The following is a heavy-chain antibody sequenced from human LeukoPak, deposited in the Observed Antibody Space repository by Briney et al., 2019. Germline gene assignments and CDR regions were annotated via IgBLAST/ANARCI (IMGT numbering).Heavy chain of an antibody. V-gene: IGHV4-34*01. J-gene: IGHJ4*02. CDR3: ARAQIWGSYRHRNFFDY. Sequence: SETLSLTCAVYGGSFSGYYWSWIRQPPGKGLECIGEINHSGSTNYNPSLKSRVTISVDTSKNQFSLKLSSVTAADTAVYYCARAQIWGSYRHRNFFDYWGQGTLVTVSS. CDR2: INHSGST. D-gene: IGHD3-16*02. CDR1: GGSFSGYY.